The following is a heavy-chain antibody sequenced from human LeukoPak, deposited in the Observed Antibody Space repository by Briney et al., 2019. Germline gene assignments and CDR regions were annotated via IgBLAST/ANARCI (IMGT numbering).Heavy chain of an antibody. CDR1: GFTLSSYG. J-gene: IGHJ6*02. CDR3: ARGGTQNYYYYGMDV. V-gene: IGHV3-33*08. Sequence: GGSLRLSCAASGFTLSSYGMHWVRQAPGKGLEWVTLIWFDGSNKYYADSVKGRFTISRDNSKNTLYLQMNSLRAEDTAVYYCARGGTQNYYYYGMDVWGQGTTVTVSS. CDR2: IWFDGSNK.